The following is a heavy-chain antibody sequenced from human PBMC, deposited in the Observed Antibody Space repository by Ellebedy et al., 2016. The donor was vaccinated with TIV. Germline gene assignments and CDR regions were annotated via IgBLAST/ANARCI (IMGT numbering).Heavy chain of an antibody. CDR1: GFSFRTYA. CDR3: ASLYMVGEQLVLKFHYMDV. D-gene: IGHD6-6*01. V-gene: IGHV3-30-3*01. CDR2: ISYDGTNK. J-gene: IGHJ6*03. Sequence: GGSLRLSXAVSGFSFRTYAMHWVRQAPGKGLEWVALISYDGTNKYYADSVKGRFTISRDNSKSTLYLQMNSLRAEDTAVYYCASLYMVGEQLVLKFHYMDVWGKGTTVTVSS.